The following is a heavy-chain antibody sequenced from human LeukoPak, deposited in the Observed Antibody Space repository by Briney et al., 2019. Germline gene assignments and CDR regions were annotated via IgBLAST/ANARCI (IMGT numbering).Heavy chain of an antibody. J-gene: IGHJ4*02. CDR3: TRHVGTGTRFDY. CDR2: IRSKANSYAT. CDR1: GFTFSGSA. D-gene: IGHD7-27*01. V-gene: IGHV3-73*01. Sequence: GGSLRLSCAASGFTFSGSAMHWVRQASGKGLEWVGRIRSKANSYATAYAASVKGRFTISRDDSKNTAYLQMNSLKTEDTAVYCCTRHVGTGTRFDYWGQGTLVTVSS.